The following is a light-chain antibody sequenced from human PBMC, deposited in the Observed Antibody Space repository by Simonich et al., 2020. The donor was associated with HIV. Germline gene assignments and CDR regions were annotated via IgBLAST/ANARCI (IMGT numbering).Light chain of an antibody. CDR3: QQSRSTPFT. J-gene: IGKJ3*01. Sequence: DIQMTQSPSTLSASVGDRVTITCRASQSISSWLAWYQQKPGKAPKLLIYKASSLESGVPSRFSGSGSGTEFTLTISSLQPEDFATYFCQQSRSTPFTFGPGTKVDIK. CDR2: KAS. CDR1: QSISSW. V-gene: IGKV1-5*03.